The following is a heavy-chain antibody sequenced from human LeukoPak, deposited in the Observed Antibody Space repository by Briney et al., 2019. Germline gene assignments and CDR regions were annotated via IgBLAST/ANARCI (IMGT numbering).Heavy chain of an antibody. CDR1: GFTFSSYA. J-gene: IGHJ5*02. Sequence: GGSLRLSCAASGFTFSSYAMHWVRQAPGKGLEWVAVISYDGSNKYYADSVKGRFTISRDNSENTLYLQMNSLRAEDTAVYYCARDRTPAGTMVRGVTLLKPNWFDPWGQGTLVTVSS. CDR3: ARDRTPAGTMVRGVTLLKPNWFDP. CDR2: ISYDGSNK. D-gene: IGHD3-10*01. V-gene: IGHV3-30*04.